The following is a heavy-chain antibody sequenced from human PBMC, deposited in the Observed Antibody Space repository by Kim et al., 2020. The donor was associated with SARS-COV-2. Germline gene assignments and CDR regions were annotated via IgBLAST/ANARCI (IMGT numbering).Heavy chain of an antibody. CDR3: AKANWNYVWFDP. J-gene: IGHJ5*02. D-gene: IGHD1-7*01. CDR1: DGSIFNSY. V-gene: IGHV4-59*08. Sequence: SETLSLTCTVSDGSIFNSYWSWIRQPPGGGLEWIGNVFYTGSTNYSPSLKGRVTILVDTPKNQFSLKLNSVTAADTAVYYCAKANWNYVWFDPWGQGILV. CDR2: VFYTGST.